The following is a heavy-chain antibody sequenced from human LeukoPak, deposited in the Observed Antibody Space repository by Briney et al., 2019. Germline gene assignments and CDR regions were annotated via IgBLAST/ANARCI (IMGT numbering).Heavy chain of an antibody. CDR3: TSGIVGASGI. V-gene: IGHV3-49*04. D-gene: IGHD1-26*01. Sequence: GRSLRLSCTASGFTFGDYAMSWVRQAPGKGLEGVGFIRSKAYGGTTEYAASVKGRFTISRDDSKSIAYLQMNSLKTEDTAVYYCTSGIVGASGIWGQGTMVTVSS. CDR1: GFTFGDYA. J-gene: IGHJ3*02. CDR2: IRSKAYGGTT.